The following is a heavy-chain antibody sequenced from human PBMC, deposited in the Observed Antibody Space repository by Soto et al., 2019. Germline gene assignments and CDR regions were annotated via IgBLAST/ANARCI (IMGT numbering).Heavy chain of an antibody. CDR1: GGSISSYY. CDR2: IYYSGST. CDR3: ARLGYCSSTSCYVLILDY. V-gene: IGHV4-59*01. Sequence: LSLTCTVSGGSISSYYWSWIRQPPGKGLEWIGYIYYSGSTNYNPSLKSRVTISVDTSKNQFSLKLSSVTAADTVVYYCARLGYCSSTSCYVLILDYWGQGTLVTVSS. D-gene: IGHD2-2*01. J-gene: IGHJ4*02.